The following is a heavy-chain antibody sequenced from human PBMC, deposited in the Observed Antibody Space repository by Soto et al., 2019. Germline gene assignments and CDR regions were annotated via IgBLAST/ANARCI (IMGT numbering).Heavy chain of an antibody. CDR2: IYYSGST. J-gene: IGHJ4*02. Sequence: QVQLQESGPGLVKPSQTLSLTCTVSGGSISSGGYYWSWIRQHPGNGLEWIGYIYYSGSTYYNPSLKRRVTISVDTSKNQFSLKLSSVTAADTAVYYCARTIVATINSYFDYWGQGTLVTVSS. CDR1: GGSISSGGYY. CDR3: ARTIVATINSYFDY. D-gene: IGHD5-12*01. V-gene: IGHV4-31*03.